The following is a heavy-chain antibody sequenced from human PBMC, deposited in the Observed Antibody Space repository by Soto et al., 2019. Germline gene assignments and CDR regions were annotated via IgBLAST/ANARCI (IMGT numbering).Heavy chain of an antibody. CDR2: IKQDGIEK. CDR3: ARDEDSYGFYRN. D-gene: IGHD5-18*01. V-gene: IGHV3-7*04. Sequence: EVQLVESGGGLVQPGGSLRLSCAASGFTFNKYWMSWVRQAPGKGLEWVANIKQDGIEKYYVDSVKGRFTISRDNAKKSLYLQLNSLRAEDTAVYYCARDEDSYGFYRNWGQGTMVTVSS. CDR1: GFTFNKYW. J-gene: IGHJ3*01.